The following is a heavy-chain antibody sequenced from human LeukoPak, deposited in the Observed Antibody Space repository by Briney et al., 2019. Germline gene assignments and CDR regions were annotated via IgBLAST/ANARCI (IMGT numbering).Heavy chain of an antibody. CDR1: GYTFTRYA. J-gene: IGHJ4*02. CDR2: MSSSGESP. V-gene: IGHV3-23*01. CDR3: AKKRRDGYNPFDY. Sequence: PGGSLRLSCAASGYTFTRYAMSGVRQAPGKGLEWVCGMSSSGESPYYADSVKGRFTISRDNSKNTLYLEINSLRAEDTAVYYCAKKRRDGYNPFDYLGQGTLVIVSS. D-gene: IGHD5-24*01.